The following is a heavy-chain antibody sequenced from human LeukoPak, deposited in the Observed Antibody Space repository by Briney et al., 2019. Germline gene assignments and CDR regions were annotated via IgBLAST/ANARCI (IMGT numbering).Heavy chain of an antibody. Sequence: GGSLRLSCAASGFTFSSYAMHWVRQAPGKGLEYVSGISSDGGSPFHVNSVKGRFTVSRDNSKDTLYLQMGSLRAEDMAVYYCAREYCSGGRCQYYFDYWGQGTLVTVSS. J-gene: IGHJ4*02. CDR1: GFTFSSYA. D-gene: IGHD2-15*01. CDR3: AREYCSGGRCQYYFDY. CDR2: ISSDGGSP. V-gene: IGHV3-64*01.